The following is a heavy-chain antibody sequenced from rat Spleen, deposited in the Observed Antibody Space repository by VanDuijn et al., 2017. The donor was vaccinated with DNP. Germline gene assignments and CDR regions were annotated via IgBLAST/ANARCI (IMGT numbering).Heavy chain of an antibody. CDR3: TSFGY. V-gene: IGHV10-4*01. J-gene: IGHJ3*01. Sequence: EVQVVESGGGLVQPKGSLKLSCAASGFDFNPYAMSWVRQAPGQGLDWVASISIKTHNYATLYADSVKERFTISRDDSQTMLHLQMSNLKTEDSALYYCTSFGYWGQGTLVTVSS. CDR2: ISIKTHNYAT. CDR1: GFDFNPYA.